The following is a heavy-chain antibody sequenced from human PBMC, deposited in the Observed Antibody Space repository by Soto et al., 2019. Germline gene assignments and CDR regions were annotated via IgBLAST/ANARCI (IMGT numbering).Heavy chain of an antibody. CDR1: GGSISSYY. J-gene: IGHJ4*02. D-gene: IGHD4-17*01. V-gene: IGHV4-59*08. CDR3: ARHFPGDYLRYNFDY. Sequence: QVQLQESGPGLVKPSETLSLTCTVSGGSISSYYWIWIRQPPGKGLEWIAYIYYSGYTNYNPSLKSRVTISVDTSKNQFSLKLSSVTAADTAVYYCARHFPGDYLRYNFDYWGQGALVTVSS. CDR2: IYYSGYT.